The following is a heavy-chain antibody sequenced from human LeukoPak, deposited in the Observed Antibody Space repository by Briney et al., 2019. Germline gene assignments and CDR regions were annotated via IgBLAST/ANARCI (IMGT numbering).Heavy chain of an antibody. CDR1: GYTFTSYY. J-gene: IGHJ4*02. CDR3: ARDLSSTRYSSGWRFDY. Sequence: ASVKVSCKASGYTFTSYYVHWARQAPGQGLEWMGIINPSAGSTIYAQKFQGRVTMTRDTSTSTVYMELSSLRSEDTAVYYCARDLSSTRYSSGWRFDYWGQGTLVTVSS. D-gene: IGHD6-19*01. V-gene: IGHV1-46*01. CDR2: INPSAGST.